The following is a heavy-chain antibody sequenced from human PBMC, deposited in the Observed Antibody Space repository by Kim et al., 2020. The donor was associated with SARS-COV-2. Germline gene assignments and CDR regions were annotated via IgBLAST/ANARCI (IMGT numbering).Heavy chain of an antibody. D-gene: IGHD3-10*01. Sequence: GGSLRLSCAASGLTLSSYWVNWVRQAPGRGLEWVACIKEDESHKYYVDSVKGRFTISRDNARNSVYLQMSSLRVEDTAVYYCAINRGEGRWGQGTLVTVSS. J-gene: IGHJ4*02. CDR2: IKEDESHK. CDR3: AINRGEGR. CDR1: GLTLSSYW. V-gene: IGHV3-7*01.